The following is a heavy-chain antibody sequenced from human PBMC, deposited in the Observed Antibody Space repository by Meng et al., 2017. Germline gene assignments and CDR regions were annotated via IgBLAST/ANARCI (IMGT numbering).Heavy chain of an antibody. J-gene: IGHJ4*02. Sequence: GGPLRLSCAASGFTFSDYYMSWIGQAPGKGLGWVSYISSSGSTIYYADSVKGRFTISRDNARKSLYLQMNRLRAEDTAVYYFVRESWELWFLFDCWGQGTLVTVSS. D-gene: IGHD3-16*02. CDR1: GFTFSDYY. CDR3: VRESWELWFLFDC. CDR2: ISSSGSTI. V-gene: IGHV3-11*04.